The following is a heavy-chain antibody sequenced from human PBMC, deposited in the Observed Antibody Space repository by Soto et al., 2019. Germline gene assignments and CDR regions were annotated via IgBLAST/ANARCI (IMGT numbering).Heavy chain of an antibody. CDR2: ISGYNGNT. CDR1: GYTFSNYR. V-gene: IGHV1-18*01. CDR3: ARDRDTSGWYRSNY. D-gene: IGHD6-19*01. Sequence: QVQLVQSGGEVKQPGASVNVSCKTSGYTFSNYRISWVRQAPGQGLEWVGWISGYNGNTKHAQNVQGRVTLTTDTSTSTAYMELRSLTSDDTAVYYCARDRDTSGWYRSNYWGQGTLVSVSS. J-gene: IGHJ4*02.